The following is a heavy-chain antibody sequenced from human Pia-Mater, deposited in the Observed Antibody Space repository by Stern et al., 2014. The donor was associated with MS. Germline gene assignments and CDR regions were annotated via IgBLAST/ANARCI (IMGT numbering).Heavy chain of an antibody. D-gene: IGHD3-22*01. CDR2: ISSSSSTI. J-gene: IGHJ5*02. CDR1: GFTFSSYS. V-gene: IGHV3-48*02. Sequence: EVQLVESGGGLVQPGGSLRLSCAASGFTFSSYSMNWVRQAPGKGLEWVSSISSSSSTIYYADSVKCRFTISTDNPKHSLYLQMISLRDEDTAVYYCARDRRYYDSSGYPNWFDPWGQGTLVTVSS. CDR3: ARDRRYYDSSGYPNWFDP.